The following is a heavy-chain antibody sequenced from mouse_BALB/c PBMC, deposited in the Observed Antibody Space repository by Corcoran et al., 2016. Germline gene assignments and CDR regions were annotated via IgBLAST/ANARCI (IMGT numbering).Heavy chain of an antibody. V-gene: IGHV1-18*01. J-gene: IGHJ4*01. D-gene: IGHD2-14*01. Sequence: EVQLQPSGPELVKPWASVKISCKTSGYTFTEYTMHLVTQSHGKSLEWIGGINPNNGGTSYNQKFKGKATLTVDKSSSTAYMELRSLTSEDSAVYYCARTYYRYDERNSMDYWGQGTAVTVSS. CDR3: ARTYYRYDERNSMDY. CDR1: GYTFTEYT. CDR2: INPNNGGT.